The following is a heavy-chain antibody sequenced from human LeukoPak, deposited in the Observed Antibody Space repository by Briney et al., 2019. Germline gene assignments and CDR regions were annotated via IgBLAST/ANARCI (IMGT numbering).Heavy chain of an antibody. V-gene: IGHV3-74*01. J-gene: IGHJ4*02. D-gene: IGHD2-15*01. CDR1: GFTFSTSW. Sequence: GGSLRLSCAASGFTFSTSWMHWVRQAPGKGLVWVSRLDPDGSITNYADSVRSRFTISRDNAKSTVYLQMNSLRAEDTAVYYCIRALGGIEHWGQGTLVTVSS. CDR3: IRALGGIEH. CDR2: LDPDGSIT.